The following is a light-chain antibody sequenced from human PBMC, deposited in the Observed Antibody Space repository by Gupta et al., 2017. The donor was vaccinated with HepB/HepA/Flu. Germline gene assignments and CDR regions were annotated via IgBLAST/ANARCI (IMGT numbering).Light chain of an antibody. J-gene: IGLJ1*01. CDR2: KDI. CDR3: QEWDGSAAV. Sequence: SYDLSQPPSVSVSPGQTVSISCSGDKLEDKYVSWYQQRPGQSPVLVIFKDIKRPSEIPERVSGSNSGNTVTLTISGAQAVDESDYFCQEWDGSAAVFGAGTKVTVL. CDR1: KLEDKY. V-gene: IGLV3-1*01.